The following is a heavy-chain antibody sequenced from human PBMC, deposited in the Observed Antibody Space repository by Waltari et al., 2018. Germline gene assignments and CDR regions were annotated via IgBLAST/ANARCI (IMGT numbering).Heavy chain of an antibody. CDR2: VSGPSTYT. V-gene: IGHV3-21*06. J-gene: IGHJ4*02. D-gene: IGHD2-21*02. Sequence: EVQLAASGGGLVQPGGSLRLSCVASGFMFSSYDMHWVRQAPGKGLEWVASVSGPSTYTFYSDSVKGRFTISRDNAKNSVFLQMNGLRDDDTAIYYCAKEGLGGDRQFEYWGQGTLVRVSS. CDR3: AKEGLGGDRQFEY. CDR1: GFMFSSYD.